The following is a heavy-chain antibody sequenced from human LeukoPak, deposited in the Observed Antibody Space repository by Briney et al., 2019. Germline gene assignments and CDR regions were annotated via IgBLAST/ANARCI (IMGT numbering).Heavy chain of an antibody. D-gene: IGHD2-21*01. CDR2: IGTAGDP. CDR1: GFTFSSHD. Sequence: GGSLRLSCAATGFTFSSHDMHWVRQTTGKGLEWVSGIGTAGDPYYLDSVKGRFTISRENAKNSLYLQMNSLRAGDTAVYYCARSRTLWAAFDIWGQGTMVTVSS. J-gene: IGHJ3*02. V-gene: IGHV3-13*05. CDR3: ARSRTLWAAFDI.